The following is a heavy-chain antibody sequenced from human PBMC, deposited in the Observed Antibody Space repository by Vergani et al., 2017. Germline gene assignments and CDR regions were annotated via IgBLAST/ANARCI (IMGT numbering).Heavy chain of an antibody. CDR1: GFTFSSYA. CDR2: ISYDGSNK. Sequence: QVQLVESGGGVVQPGRSLRLSCAASGFTFSSYAMHWVRQAPGKGLEWVAVISYDGSNKYYADSVKGRFTISRDNSKNTLYLQMNSLRAEETAVYYCAKDSRSGYYGSGSYYSGWFDPWGQGTLVTVSS. V-gene: IGHV3-30*04. J-gene: IGHJ5*02. CDR3: AKDSRSGYYGSGSYYSGWFDP. D-gene: IGHD3-10*01.